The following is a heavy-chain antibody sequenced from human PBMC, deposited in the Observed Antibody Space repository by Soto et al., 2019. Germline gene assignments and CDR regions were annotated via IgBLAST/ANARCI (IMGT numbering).Heavy chain of an antibody. D-gene: IGHD2-15*01. CDR3: ARDRYCSGGSCHNWFDP. CDR2: IIPIFGTA. J-gene: IGHJ5*02. V-gene: IGHV1-69*13. Sequence: SVKVSCKASGGTFSSYSISWVRQAPGQGLEWMGGIIPIFGTANYAQKFQGRVTITADESTSTAYMELSSLRSEDTAVYYCARDRYCSGGSCHNWFDPWGQGTLVTVSS. CDR1: GGTFSSYS.